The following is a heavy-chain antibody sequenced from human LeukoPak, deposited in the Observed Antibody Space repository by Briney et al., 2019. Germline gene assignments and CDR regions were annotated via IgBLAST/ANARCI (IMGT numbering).Heavy chain of an antibody. CDR3: ARGTAIAAAGDDY. CDR2: IIPIFGTA. Sequence: GASVKVSCKASGGTFSSYAISWVRQAPGQGLEWMGGIIPIFGTANYAQKFQGRVTITADESTSTTYMELSSLRSEDTAVYYCARGTAIAAAGDDYWGQGTLVTVSS. J-gene: IGHJ4*02. V-gene: IGHV1-69*13. D-gene: IGHD6-13*01. CDR1: GGTFSSYA.